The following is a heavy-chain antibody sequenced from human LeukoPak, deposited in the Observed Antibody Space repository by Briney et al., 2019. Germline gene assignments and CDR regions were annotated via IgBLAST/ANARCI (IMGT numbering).Heavy chain of an antibody. CDR1: GGSISSGDYY. D-gene: IGHD3-3*01. V-gene: IGHV4-61*08. CDR2: IYYSGST. J-gene: IGHJ3*02. Sequence: SETLSLTCTVSGGSISSGDYYWSWIRQPPGKGLEWIGYIYYSGSTNYNPSLKSRVTISVDTSKNQFSLKLSSVTAADTAVYYCARDTAALTIFGVAPDAFDIWGQGTMVTVSS. CDR3: ARDTAALTIFGVAPDAFDI.